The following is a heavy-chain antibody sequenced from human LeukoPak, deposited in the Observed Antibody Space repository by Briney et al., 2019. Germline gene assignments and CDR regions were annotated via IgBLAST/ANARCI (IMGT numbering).Heavy chain of an antibody. J-gene: IGHJ2*01. D-gene: IGHD3-3*01. CDR3: ARDPSVSHGSWSGPMGSFDL. V-gene: IGHV3-11*04. CDR2: LSIGEDAI. Sequence: PGGSLRLSCTASGFVFTDHYMIWIRQAPGKGLEWICSLSIGEDAIFYADSVRGRFAISGDKSNNSLYLLMDNLGVEDTAVYYCARDPSVSHGSWSGPMGSFDLWGRGTLVTVSS. CDR1: GFVFTDHY.